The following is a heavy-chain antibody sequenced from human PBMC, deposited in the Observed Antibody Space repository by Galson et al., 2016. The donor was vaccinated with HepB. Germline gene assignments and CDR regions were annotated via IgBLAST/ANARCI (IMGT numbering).Heavy chain of an antibody. CDR3: ASSRLGVYYGSGRYSVWFDP. J-gene: IGHJ5*01. CDR2: INPSGGST. Sequence: SVKVSCKASGYTFTSYYMHWVRQAPGQGLEWMGIINPSGGSTSYAQKFPGRVTMTRDTSTSPVYMELSSLRSEDTAVYYCASSRLGVYYGSGRYSVWFDPWGQGTLVTVSS. CDR1: GYTFTSYY. D-gene: IGHD3-10*01. V-gene: IGHV1-46*03.